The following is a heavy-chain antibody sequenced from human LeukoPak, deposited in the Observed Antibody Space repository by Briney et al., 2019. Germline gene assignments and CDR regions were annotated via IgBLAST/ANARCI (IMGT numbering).Heavy chain of an antibody. CDR1: GGSISSSSYY. Sequence: SETLCLTCTVSGGSISSSSYYWGWIRQPPGKGLEWIGSIYYSGSTYYNPSLKSRVTISVDTSKNQFSLKLNSVTAADTAVYYCARSSGWHLLLLDYWGQGTLVTVSS. D-gene: IGHD6-25*01. J-gene: IGHJ4*02. CDR3: ARSSGWHLLLLDY. V-gene: IGHV4-39*01. CDR2: IYYSGST.